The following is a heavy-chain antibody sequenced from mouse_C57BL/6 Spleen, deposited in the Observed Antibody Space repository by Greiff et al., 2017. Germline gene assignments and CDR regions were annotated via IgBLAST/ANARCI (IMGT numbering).Heavy chain of an antibody. CDR3: ARSGDYYGSSLFDY. V-gene: IGHV1-54*01. Sequence: QVQLKQSGAELVRPGTSVKVSCKASGYAFTNYLIEWVKQRPGQGLEWIGVINPGSGGTNYNEKFKGKATLTADKSSSTAYMQLSSLTSEDSAVYFCARSGDYYGSSLFDYWGQGTTLTVSS. CDR2: INPGSGGT. D-gene: IGHD1-1*01. J-gene: IGHJ2*01. CDR1: GYAFTNYL.